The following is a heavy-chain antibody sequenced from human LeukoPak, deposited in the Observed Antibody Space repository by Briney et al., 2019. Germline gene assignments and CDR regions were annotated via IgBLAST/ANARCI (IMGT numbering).Heavy chain of an antibody. J-gene: IGHJ4*02. D-gene: IGHD6-13*01. CDR1: VFTLCYAW. Sequence: LMQCCWTPVFTLCYAWIRPVRRAQGWGVEWVANIKEDGSEKYYVDSVKGRFTISRDNARNSLYLQMNSLRAEDTAVYYCASGRQLGYWGQGTLVTVSS. V-gene: IGHV3-7*01. CDR3: ASGRQLGY. CDR2: IKEDGSEK.